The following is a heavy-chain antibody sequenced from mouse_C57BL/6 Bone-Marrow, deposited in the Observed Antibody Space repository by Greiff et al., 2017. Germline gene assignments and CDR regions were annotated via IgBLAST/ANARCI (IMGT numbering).Heavy chain of an antibody. Sequence: EVKVEESGGGLVKPGGSLKLSCAASGFTFSDYGMHWVRQAPEKGLEWVAYISSGSSTIYYADTVKGRFTISRDNAKNTLFLQMTSLRSEDTAMYYCARELTGTAMDYWGQGTSVTVSS. D-gene: IGHD4-1*01. CDR3: ARELTGTAMDY. CDR2: ISSGSSTI. J-gene: IGHJ4*01. CDR1: GFTFSDYG. V-gene: IGHV5-17*01.